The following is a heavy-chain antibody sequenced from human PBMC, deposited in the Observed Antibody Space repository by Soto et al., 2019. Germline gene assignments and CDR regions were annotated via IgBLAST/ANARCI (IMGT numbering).Heavy chain of an antibody. CDR2: IYYSGST. J-gene: IGHJ6*02. D-gene: IGHD6-19*01. CDR3: ARANCDYSSGWYCYHYYGMDV. Sequence: PSETLSLTCTVSGGSISSYYWSWIRQPPGRGLEWIGYIYYSGSTNYNPSLKSRVTISVDTSKNQFSLKLSSVTAADTAVYYCARANCDYSSGWYCYHYYGMDVWGQGTTVTVSS. CDR1: GGSISSYY. V-gene: IGHV4-59*01.